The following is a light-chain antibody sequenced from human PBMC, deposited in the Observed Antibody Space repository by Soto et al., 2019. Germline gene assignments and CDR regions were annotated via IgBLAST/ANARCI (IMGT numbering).Light chain of an antibody. CDR3: QHEVYYRWT. CDR1: QSISSW. Sequence: DIHLTQSPSTLSASVGERVTITCRASQSISSWLAWYQQKPGKPPKLLIYKASTLESGVPSRFGGSGAGTDFTPTIRSLQPDDFVNYYCQHEVYYRWTFGQGTKVEIK. CDR2: KAS. V-gene: IGKV1-5*03. J-gene: IGKJ1*01.